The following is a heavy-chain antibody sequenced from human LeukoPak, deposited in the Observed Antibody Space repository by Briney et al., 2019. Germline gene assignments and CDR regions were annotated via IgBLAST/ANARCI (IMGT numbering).Heavy chain of an antibody. CDR1: GFTFSSYA. J-gene: IGHJ4*02. Sequence: GGSLRLSCAASGFTFSSYAMSWVRQAPGGGLEWVSAIGGSGDKTYHADSVKGRFTISRDNSKNTLYLQMNSLRDEDTAVYFCAKGQYHFDSSGYYRWGQGTLVTVSS. CDR2: IGGSGDKT. D-gene: IGHD3-22*01. CDR3: AKGQYHFDSSGYYR. V-gene: IGHV3-23*01.